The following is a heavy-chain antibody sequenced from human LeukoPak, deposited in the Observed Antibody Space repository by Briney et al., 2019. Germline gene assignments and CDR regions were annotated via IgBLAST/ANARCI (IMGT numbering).Heavy chain of an antibody. Sequence: SETLSLTCTVSGGSISGSSYYWGWIRQPPGKGLEWIGSIYYSGSTYYNPSLKSRVTISVDTSKNQFSLKLSSVTAADTAVYYCARQAEGYYGSGSYYNDHFDYWGQGTLVTVSS. CDR2: IYYSGST. CDR3: ARQAEGYYGSGSYYNDHFDY. D-gene: IGHD3-10*01. J-gene: IGHJ4*02. V-gene: IGHV4-39*01. CDR1: GGSISGSSYY.